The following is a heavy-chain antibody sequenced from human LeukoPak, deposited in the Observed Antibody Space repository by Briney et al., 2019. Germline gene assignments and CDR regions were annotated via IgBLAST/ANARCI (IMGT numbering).Heavy chain of an antibody. D-gene: IGHD5-12*01. Sequence: SETLSLTCTVSGGSISSSFYFWAWIRQPPGKGLEWIGSIYYSGSTYYNPSLKSRVTMSVDTSNNQFSLKLSSVTAADTAVYYCASQWLRLGSDYWGQGTLVTVSS. J-gene: IGHJ4*02. CDR2: IYYSGST. CDR1: GGSISSSFYF. V-gene: IGHV4-39*01. CDR3: ASQWLRLGSDY.